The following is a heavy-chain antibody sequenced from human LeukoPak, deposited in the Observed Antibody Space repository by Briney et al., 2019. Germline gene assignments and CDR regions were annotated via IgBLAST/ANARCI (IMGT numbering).Heavy chain of an antibody. Sequence: PGGSLRLSCAASGFTFSSYSMNWVRQTPGKGLEWVSYISTSGTYIHYADSVKGRFSISRDIAKNSLCLQIYSLRAEDTAVYYCARGDSGHFDYWGQGTLVTVSS. J-gene: IGHJ4*02. CDR3: ARGDSGHFDY. CDR2: ISTSGTYI. D-gene: IGHD6-19*01. V-gene: IGHV3-21*01. CDR1: GFTFSSYS.